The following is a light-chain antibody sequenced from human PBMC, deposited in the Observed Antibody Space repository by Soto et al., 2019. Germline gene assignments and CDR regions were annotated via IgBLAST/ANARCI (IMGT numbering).Light chain of an antibody. V-gene: IGLV2-14*03. CDR3: YSYTSSSTVL. Sequence: QSALTQPASVSGSPGQSITISCTGISSDIGGYNYVSWYQQLPGKAPKLMIYDVSNRRSGVSNRFSGSKSGDTASLTISGLQAEDEADYDCYSYTSSSTVLFGGGTKVTVL. CDR1: SSDIGGYNY. CDR2: DVS. J-gene: IGLJ2*01.